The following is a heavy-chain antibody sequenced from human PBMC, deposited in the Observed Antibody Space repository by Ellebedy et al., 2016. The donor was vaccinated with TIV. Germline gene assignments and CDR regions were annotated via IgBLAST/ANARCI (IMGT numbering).Heavy chain of an antibody. Sequence: GESLKISCAASGFTFSSYGMHWVRQAPGKGLEWVSAISGSGGSTYYADSVKGRFPISRDNAKNTLYLQMNSLRAEDTAVYYCAMSWGVAYFDYWGQGTLVTVSS. V-gene: IGHV3-23*01. D-gene: IGHD3-16*01. CDR3: AMSWGVAYFDY. CDR1: GFTFSSYG. J-gene: IGHJ4*02. CDR2: ISGSGGST.